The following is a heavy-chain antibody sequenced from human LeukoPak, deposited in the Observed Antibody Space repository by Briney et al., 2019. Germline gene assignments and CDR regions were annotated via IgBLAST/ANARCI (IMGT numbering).Heavy chain of an antibody. CDR3: ARGAYCSGGSCYADTFDY. D-gene: IGHD2-15*01. CDR1: GYSFTSYW. CDR2: IDPSDSYT. J-gene: IGHJ4*02. Sequence: GESLKISCKGSGYSFTSYWISWVRQMPGKGLEWMGRIDPSDSYTNYSPSFQGHVTTSADKSISTAYLQWSSLKASDTAMYYCARGAYCSGGSCYADTFDYWGQGTLVTVSS. V-gene: IGHV5-10-1*01.